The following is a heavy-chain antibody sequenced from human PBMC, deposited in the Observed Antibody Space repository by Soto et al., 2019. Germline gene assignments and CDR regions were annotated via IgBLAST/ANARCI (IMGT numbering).Heavy chain of an antibody. CDR3: ARVAVGYYYMDV. J-gene: IGHJ6*03. V-gene: IGHV3-74*01. Sequence: EVQLVESGGGLVQPGGSLRLSCAASGFTFSNYLMHWVRQAPGKGLVWVSRINSDGTRTNYADSVKGRFTISRDNAENTLYLQMNSLTAEDTAVYYCARVAVGYYYMDVWGKGTTVTVSS. CDR2: INSDGTRT. CDR1: GFTFSNYL.